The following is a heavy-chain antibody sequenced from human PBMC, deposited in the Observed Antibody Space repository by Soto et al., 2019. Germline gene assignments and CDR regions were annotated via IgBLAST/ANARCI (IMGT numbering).Heavy chain of an antibody. CDR2: ISGSGGST. D-gene: IGHD3-10*01. Sequence: GGSLRLSCAASGFTFSSYAMSWVRQAPGKGLEWVSAISGSGGSTYYADSVKGRFTISRDNSKNTLYLQMNSLRAEDTAVYYCAKDPSWTFGAEGWFDPWGQGTLVTVSS. V-gene: IGHV3-23*01. CDR3: AKDPSWTFGAEGWFDP. CDR1: GFTFSSYA. J-gene: IGHJ5*02.